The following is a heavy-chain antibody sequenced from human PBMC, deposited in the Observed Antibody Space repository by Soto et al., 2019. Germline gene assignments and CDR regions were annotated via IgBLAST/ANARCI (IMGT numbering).Heavy chain of an antibody. V-gene: IGHV4-59*08. CDR2: IYYSGST. CDR3: ARRYGQGFDY. CDR1: GGSISSYY. J-gene: IGHJ4*02. Sequence: TSETLSLTCTVSGGSISSYYWSWIRQPPGKGLEWIGYIYYSGSTNYNPSLKSRVTISVDTSKNQFSLKLSSVTAADTAVYYCARRYGQGFDYWGQGTLVTVSS. D-gene: IGHD4-17*01.